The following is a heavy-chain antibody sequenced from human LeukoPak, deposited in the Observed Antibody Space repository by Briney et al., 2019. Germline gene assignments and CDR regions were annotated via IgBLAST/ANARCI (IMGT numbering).Heavy chain of an antibody. D-gene: IGHD6-19*01. CDR3: AKDVLAQWLAYYFDY. Sequence: GGSLRLSCAASGFTFSSYGMHWVRQAPGKGLEWVAVISYDGSNKYYADSVKGQFTISRDNSKNTLYLQMNSLRGEDTAVYYCAKDVLAQWLAYYFDYWGQGTLVTVSS. V-gene: IGHV3-30*18. CDR1: GFTFSSYG. J-gene: IGHJ4*02. CDR2: ISYDGSNK.